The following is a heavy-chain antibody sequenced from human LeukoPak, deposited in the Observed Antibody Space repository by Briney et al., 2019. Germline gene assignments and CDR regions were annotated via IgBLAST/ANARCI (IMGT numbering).Heavy chain of an antibody. Sequence: PSETLSLTCAVSGGSISSSNWWSWVRQPPGKGLEWIGEIYHSGSTNYNPSLKSRVTISVDTSKNQFSLKLSSVTAADTAVYYCARVRWQWLVPRNYFDYWGQGTLVTVSS. CDR1: GGSISSSNW. J-gene: IGHJ4*02. D-gene: IGHD6-19*01. CDR3: ARVRWQWLVPRNYFDY. V-gene: IGHV4-4*02. CDR2: IYHSGST.